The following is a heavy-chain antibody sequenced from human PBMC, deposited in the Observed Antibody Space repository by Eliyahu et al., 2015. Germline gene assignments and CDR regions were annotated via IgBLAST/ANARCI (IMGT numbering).Heavy chain of an antibody. Sequence: EMQLVESGGGLVQPGGXLRVXCAXSGXNVXASTVPWVXPXAGKGVEGVAHIRIKANNYATAYAESVKGRFIISRDDSKNTAYLQMNSLKTEDSAVYYCTRYRREGYAAFDIWGQGTMVTVSS. CDR3: TRYRREGYAAFDI. J-gene: IGHJ3*02. D-gene: IGHD5-24*01. CDR1: GXNVXAST. V-gene: IGHV3-73*02. CDR2: IRIKANNYAT.